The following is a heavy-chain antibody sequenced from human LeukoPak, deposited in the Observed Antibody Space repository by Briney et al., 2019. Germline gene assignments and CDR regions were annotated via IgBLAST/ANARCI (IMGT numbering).Heavy chain of an antibody. Sequence: GGSLRLSCAASGFTFSNYAMTWVRQAPGKGLEWVSSISGSGGSTHYVDSVKGRFTISRDKTKNTLYLQMNSLRAEDTAVYYCAKSSYYDASGYYREYYFDSWGQGTLVTVSS. CDR3: AKSSYYDASGYYREYYFDS. J-gene: IGHJ4*02. D-gene: IGHD3-22*01. V-gene: IGHV3-23*01. CDR1: GFTFSNYA. CDR2: ISGSGGST.